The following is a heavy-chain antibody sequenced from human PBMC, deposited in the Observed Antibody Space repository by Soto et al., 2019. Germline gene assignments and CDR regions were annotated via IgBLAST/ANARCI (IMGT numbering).Heavy chain of an antibody. CDR1: WDSVSRNSAA. CDR3: ARAGEGYDILTGYYSFDY. V-gene: IGHV6-1*01. Sequence: PSQTLSLTCAISWDSVSRNSAACNWIRQSPSRGLEWLGRTYYRSKWYNDYAVSVKSRITINPDTSKNQFSLQLNSVTPEDTAVYYCARAGEGYDILTGYYSFDYWGQGTLVTVSS. CDR2: TYYRSKWYN. J-gene: IGHJ4*02. D-gene: IGHD3-9*01.